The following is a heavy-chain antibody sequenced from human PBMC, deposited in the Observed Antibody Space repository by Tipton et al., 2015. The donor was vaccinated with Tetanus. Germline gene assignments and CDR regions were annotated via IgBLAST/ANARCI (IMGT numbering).Heavy chain of an antibody. CDR3: ARDPAVLRFLEWLPDWYFAL. V-gene: IGHV4-31*03. J-gene: IGHJ2*01. CDR2: IYHRGST. D-gene: IGHD3-3*01. CDR1: GGSISSGGYY. Sequence: TLSLTCTVSGGSISSGGYYWTWICQHPGKGLEWIGNIYHRGSTYYNPSLKSRITISVDTSKNQFSLKLSSVTAADTAVYYCARDPAVLRFLEWLPDWYFALWGRGTLVTVSS.